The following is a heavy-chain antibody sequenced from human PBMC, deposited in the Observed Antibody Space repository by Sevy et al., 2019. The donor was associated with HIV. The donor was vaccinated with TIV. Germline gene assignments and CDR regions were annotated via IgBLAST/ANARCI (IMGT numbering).Heavy chain of an antibody. V-gene: IGHV1-2*02. J-gene: IGHJ4*02. CDR2: INPNSGGT. CDR1: GYTFTGYY. CDR3: ARVAGAALVGATLLFDY. Sequence: ASVKVSCKASGYTFTGYYMHWVRQAPGQGLEWMGWINPNSGGTNYAQKFQGRVTMTRDTSTSTAYMELRSLRSDDTAVYYCARVAGAALVGATLLFDYWGQGTLVTVSS. D-gene: IGHD1-26*01.